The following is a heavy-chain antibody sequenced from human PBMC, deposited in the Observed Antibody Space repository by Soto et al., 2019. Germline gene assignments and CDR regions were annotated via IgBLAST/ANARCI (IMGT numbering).Heavy chain of an antibody. J-gene: IGHJ6*02. V-gene: IGHV1-69*13. D-gene: IGHD2-8*01. Sequence: SVKVSCKASGGTFSSYAISWVRQAPGQGLEWMGGIIPIFGTANYAQKFQGRVTITADESTSTAYMELSSLRSEDTAVYYCASMLYYYYYGMDVWGQGTTVSVSS. CDR1: GGTFSSYA. CDR2: IIPIFGTA. CDR3: ASMLYYYYYGMDV.